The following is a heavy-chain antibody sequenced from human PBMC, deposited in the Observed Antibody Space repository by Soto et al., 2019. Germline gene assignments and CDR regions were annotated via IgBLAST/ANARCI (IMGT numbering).Heavy chain of an antibody. D-gene: IGHD3-10*01. CDR3: ARGGPDSYGSGSYYYFDY. V-gene: IGHV1-2*04. CDR2: INPNSGGT. J-gene: IGHJ4*02. Sequence: ASVKVSCKASGYTFTGYYMHWARQAPGQGLEWMGWINPNSGGTNYAQKFQGWVTMTRDTSISTAYMELSRLRSDDTAVYYCARGGPDSYGSGSYYYFDYWGQGTLVTVSS. CDR1: GYTFTGYY.